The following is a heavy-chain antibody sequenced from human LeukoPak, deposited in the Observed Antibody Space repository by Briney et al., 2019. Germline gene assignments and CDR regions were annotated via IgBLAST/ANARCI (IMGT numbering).Heavy chain of an antibody. CDR3: ARGDKTNKERTMVRGVISY. CDR2: INHSGST. CDR1: GFTFSSYA. Sequence: GSLRLSCAASGFTFSSYAMSWVRQPPGKGLEWIGEINHSGSTNYNPSLKSRVTISVDTSKNQFSLKLSSVTAADTAVYYCARGDKTNKERTMVRGVISYWGQGTLVTVSS. V-gene: IGHV4-34*01. J-gene: IGHJ4*02. D-gene: IGHD3-10*01.